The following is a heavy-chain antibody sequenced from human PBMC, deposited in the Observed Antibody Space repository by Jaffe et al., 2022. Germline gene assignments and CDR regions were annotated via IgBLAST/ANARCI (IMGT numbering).Heavy chain of an antibody. CDR3: ARIMSTWIRRNDAFDI. V-gene: IGHV3-48*01. J-gene: IGHJ3*02. CDR1: GFTFSSYS. Sequence: EVQLVESGGGLVQPGGSLRLSCAASGFTFSSYSMNWVRQAPGKGLEWVSYISSSSSTIYYADSVKGRFTISRDNAKNSLYLQMNSLRAEDTAVYYCARIMSTWIRRNDAFDIWGQGTMVTVSS. D-gene: IGHD5-12*01. CDR2: ISSSSSTI.